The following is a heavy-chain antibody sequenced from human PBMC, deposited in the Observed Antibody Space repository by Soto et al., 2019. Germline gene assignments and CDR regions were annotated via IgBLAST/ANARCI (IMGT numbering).Heavy chain of an antibody. V-gene: IGHV1-18*01. CDR1: GYTFNTYG. CDR2: ISAYDGKT. D-gene: IGHD3-3*01. Sequence: ASVKVSCKTSGYTFNTYGINWVRQAPGQGLELMGWISAYDGKTTYAEKFQGRVTLTTDTSTSTAYMELRSLRSDDTAIYYCARDAHEFWTSYWFDPWGQGTPVTVSS. CDR3: ARDAHEFWTSYWFDP. J-gene: IGHJ5*02.